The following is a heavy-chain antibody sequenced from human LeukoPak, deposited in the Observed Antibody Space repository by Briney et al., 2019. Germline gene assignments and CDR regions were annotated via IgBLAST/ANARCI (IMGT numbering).Heavy chain of an antibody. CDR1: GGSISSYY. Sequence: PSETLSLTCTVSGGSISSYYWSWIRQPPGKGLEWIGYIYYSGSTNYNPSLKSRVTISVDTSKNQFSLKLSSVTAADTAVYYCAREKQGNDFDIWGQGTMVTVSS. D-gene: IGHD6-13*01. CDR3: AREKQGNDFDI. V-gene: IGHV4-59*01. CDR2: IYYSGST. J-gene: IGHJ3*02.